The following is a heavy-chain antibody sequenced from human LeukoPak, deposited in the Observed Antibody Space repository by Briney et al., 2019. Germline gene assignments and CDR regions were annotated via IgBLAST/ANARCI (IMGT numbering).Heavy chain of an antibody. D-gene: IGHD5-12*01. CDR2: ISSSGSTM. V-gene: IGHV3-48*03. CDR1: GFTFSNYE. CDR3: AAGGYDYDFYYYMDV. Sequence: GGSLRLSCAASGFTFSNYEMNWVRQAPGKGLEWVSYISSSGSTMYYADSVKGRFTISRDNAKNSLYLQMNSLRAEDTAVYYCAAGGYDYDFYYYMDVWGKGTTVTISS. J-gene: IGHJ6*03.